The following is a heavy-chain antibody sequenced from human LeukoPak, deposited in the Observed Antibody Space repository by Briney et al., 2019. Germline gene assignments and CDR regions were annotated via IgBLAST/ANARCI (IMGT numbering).Heavy chain of an antibody. CDR3: ARVALSIAAADTSNWFDP. CDR1: GYTFTGYY. V-gene: IGHV1-2*02. Sequence: ASVTVSCKASGYTFTGYYMHWVRQAPGQGLEWMGWINTNSGGTNYAQKFQGRVTMTRDTSISTAYMELSRLRSDDTAVYYCARVALSIAAADTSNWFDPWGQGTLVTVSS. J-gene: IGHJ5*02. CDR2: INTNSGGT. D-gene: IGHD6-13*01.